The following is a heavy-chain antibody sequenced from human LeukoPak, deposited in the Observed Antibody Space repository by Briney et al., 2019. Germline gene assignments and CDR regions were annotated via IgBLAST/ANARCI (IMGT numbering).Heavy chain of an antibody. J-gene: IGHJ4*02. CDR1: GGSISSYF. D-gene: IGHD3-10*01. CDR3: ARIYGSGSYVDY. V-gene: IGHV4-59*01. CDR2: IFYSGRT. Sequence: PSETLSPTCTVSGGSISSYFWTWIRQPPGKGLECIGYIFYSGRTNYNPSLKSRVTISADTSKNQFSLKLSSVTDADTAAYYCARIYGSGSYVDYWGQGTLVTVSS.